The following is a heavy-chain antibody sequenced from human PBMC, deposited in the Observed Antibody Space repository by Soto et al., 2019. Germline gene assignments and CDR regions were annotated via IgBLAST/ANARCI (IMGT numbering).Heavy chain of an antibody. CDR1: GYTFTGYA. CDR3: ARAVAVPADFDY. D-gene: IGHD2-2*01. CDR2: INAGNGNT. V-gene: IGHV1-3*05. J-gene: IGHJ4*02. Sequence: QVQLVQSGAEEKKPGASVKVSFKASGYTFTGYAMHWVRQAPGQRLEWMGWINAGNGNTKYSQKFQGRVTITRDTSASTAYMELSSRRSEDTAVYYCARAVAVPADFDYWGQGTLVTISS.